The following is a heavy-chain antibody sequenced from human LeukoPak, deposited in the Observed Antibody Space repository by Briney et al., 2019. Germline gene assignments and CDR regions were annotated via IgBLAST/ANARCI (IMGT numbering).Heavy chain of an antibody. Sequence: GESLKISCKGSGCSFTSYWIGWVRQMPGKGLEWMGIIYPGDSDTRYSPSFQGQVTISADKSISTAYLQWSSLKASDTAMYYCARHEGIVGATTTSFYGMDVWGQGTTVTVSS. J-gene: IGHJ6*02. D-gene: IGHD1-26*01. V-gene: IGHV5-51*01. CDR3: ARHEGIVGATTTSFYGMDV. CDR2: IYPGDSDT. CDR1: GCSFTSYW.